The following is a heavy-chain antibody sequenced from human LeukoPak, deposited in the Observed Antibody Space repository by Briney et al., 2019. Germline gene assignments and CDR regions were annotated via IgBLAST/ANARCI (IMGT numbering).Heavy chain of an antibody. CDR3: ARALRSSFDY. J-gene: IGHJ4*02. CDR1: GFTFDDYA. Sequence: GGSLRLSCAASGFTFDDYAMHWVRQAPGKGLEWVSGISWNSGSIGYADSVKGRFTISRDNAKNSLYLQMNSLRAEDTAVYYCARALRSSFDYWGQGTLVTVSS. D-gene: IGHD6-13*01. CDR2: ISWNSGSI. V-gene: IGHV3-9*01.